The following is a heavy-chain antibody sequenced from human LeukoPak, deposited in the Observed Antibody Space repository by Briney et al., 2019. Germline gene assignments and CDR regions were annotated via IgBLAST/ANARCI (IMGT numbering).Heavy chain of an antibody. V-gene: IGHV1-18*01. D-gene: IGHD6-13*01. CDR3: ARDNGAAAGIDDAFDI. CDR1: RYTFTSYG. J-gene: IGHJ3*02. CDR2: ISAYNGNT. Sequence: SVKVSCKASRYTFTSYGTSWVRPAPGQGLEWMGWISAYNGNTNYAQKLQGRVTMNTDTSTSTAYMELRSLRSDDTAVYYCARDNGAAAGIDDAFDIWGQGTMVTVS.